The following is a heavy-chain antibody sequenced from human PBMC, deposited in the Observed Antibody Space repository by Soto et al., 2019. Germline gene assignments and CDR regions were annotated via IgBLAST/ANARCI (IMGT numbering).Heavy chain of an antibody. Sequence: QVQLVQSGAELKKPGASLKVSCKASGYIFLNYGVSWVRQAPGQGLEWIGWISAENGDTNYAQKFPGRATMTTDTLTSTAYLDVRSLSSHDTAVYYFARGVRISGYYDYYMDVWGKGTTVTVSS. D-gene: IGHD3-10*02. J-gene: IGHJ6*03. CDR1: GYIFLNYG. CDR2: ISAENGDT. V-gene: IGHV1-18*01. CDR3: ARGVRISGYYDYYMDV.